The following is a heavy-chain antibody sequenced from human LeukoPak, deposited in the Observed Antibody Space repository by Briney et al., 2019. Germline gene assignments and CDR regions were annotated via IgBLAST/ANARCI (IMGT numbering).Heavy chain of an antibody. CDR1: GFTFSNNY. CDR2: IYSGAGT. J-gene: IGHJ4*02. V-gene: IGHV3-66*01. CDR3: ARVPLYGDYADYYFDS. D-gene: IGHD4-17*01. Sequence: SGGSLRLSCAASGFTFSNNYMSWVRQAPGKGLEWVSVIYSGAGTYYPDSVKSRFTTSRDNSKNTLYLQMNSLRAEDTAVYYCARVPLYGDYADYYFDSWGQGTLVTVCS.